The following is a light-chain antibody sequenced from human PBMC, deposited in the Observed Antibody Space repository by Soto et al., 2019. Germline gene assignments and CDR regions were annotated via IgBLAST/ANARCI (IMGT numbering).Light chain of an antibody. CDR3: RQYKSDRLT. CDR2: KAS. Sequence: DIQMTQSPSTLSASVGDRVTITCRASQSFTSWLAWYQQKPGKAPKLLIYKASSLESGVPSRFSGSGSGTEFTLTISSRQPDDFATYYWRQYKSDRLTFGGGTKVDIK. J-gene: IGKJ4*01. V-gene: IGKV1-5*03. CDR1: QSFTSW.